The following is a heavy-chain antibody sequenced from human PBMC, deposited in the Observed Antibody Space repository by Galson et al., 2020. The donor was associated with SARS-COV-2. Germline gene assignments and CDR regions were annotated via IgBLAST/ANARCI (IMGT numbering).Heavy chain of an antibody. Sequence: SETLSLTCTVSGGSISSGGYYWSWIRQHPGKGLEWIGYIYYSGSTYYNPSLKSRVTISVDTSKNQFSLKLSSVTAADTAVYYCARDLRFGELLSGFPDAFDIWGQGTMVTVSS. CDR2: IYYSGST. CDR1: GGSISSGGYY. D-gene: IGHD3-10*01. V-gene: IGHV4-31*03. CDR3: ARDLRFGELLSGFPDAFDI. J-gene: IGHJ3*02.